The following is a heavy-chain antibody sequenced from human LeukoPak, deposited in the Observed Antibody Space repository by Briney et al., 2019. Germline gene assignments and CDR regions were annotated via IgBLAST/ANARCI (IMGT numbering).Heavy chain of an antibody. D-gene: IGHD5-24*01. CDR1: GYTFTSYG. CDR2: ISAYNGNT. J-gene: IGHJ3*02. Sequence: GASVKVSCKASGYTFTSYGISWVRQAPGQGLEWMGWISAYNGNTNYAQKLQGRVTMTTDTSTSTAYMELSSLRSEDTAVYYCARGPLTTYGYTDAFDIWGQGTMVTVSS. V-gene: IGHV1-18*01. CDR3: ARGPLTTYGYTDAFDI.